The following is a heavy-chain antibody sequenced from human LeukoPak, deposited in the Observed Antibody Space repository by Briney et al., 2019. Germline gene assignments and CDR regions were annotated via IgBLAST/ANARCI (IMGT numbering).Heavy chain of an antibody. CDR2: ISSSSSYI. V-gene: IGHV3-21*01. J-gene: IGHJ3*02. CDR1: GFTFSAYA. CDR3: ARLGSFHDAFDI. Sequence: GGSLRLSCAASGFTFSAYAMSWVRQAPGKGLEWVSSISSSSSYIYYADSVKGRFTISRDNAKNSLYLQMNSLRAEDTAVYYCARLGSFHDAFDIWGQGTMVTVSS. D-gene: IGHD1-26*01.